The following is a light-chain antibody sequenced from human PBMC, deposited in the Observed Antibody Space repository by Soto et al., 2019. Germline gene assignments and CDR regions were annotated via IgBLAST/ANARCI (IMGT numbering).Light chain of an antibody. CDR2: AAS. CDR1: QGISSY. CDR3: QQLNRYPLP. Sequence: DIQLTQSPSFLSASVGDRVTITCRASQGISSYLAWYQQKPGKAPKLLIYAASTLQSGVPSRFSGSGSGTEFTLTISSLQTEDFATYYCQQLNRYPLPFGGGTKVEIK. J-gene: IGKJ4*01. V-gene: IGKV1-9*01.